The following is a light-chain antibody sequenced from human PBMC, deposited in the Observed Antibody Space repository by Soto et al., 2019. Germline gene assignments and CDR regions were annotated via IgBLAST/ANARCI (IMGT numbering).Light chain of an antibody. CDR2: DTS. CDR3: QQYDNFPRAIN. CDR1: QSVSRF. V-gene: IGKV3-15*01. Sequence: EIVMTQSPATLSVSPGERVTLSCRASQSVSRFLAWYQQRPGQAPRLLIYDTSTRATGVPARFSGSGSGTEFSLTISSLQSEDFAVYYCQQYDNFPRAINFGQGTRLELK. J-gene: IGKJ5*01.